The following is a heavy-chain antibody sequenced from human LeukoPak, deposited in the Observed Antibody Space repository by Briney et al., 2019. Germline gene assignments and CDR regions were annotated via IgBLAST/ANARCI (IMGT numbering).Heavy chain of an antibody. CDR1: GYTVTSYG. D-gene: IGHD2-21*02. CDR2: ISAYNGNT. Sequence: ASVKVSCKASGYTVTSYGISWVRQAPGQGLEWRGWISAYNGNTNYAQKLQGRVTMTTDTSTSTAYMELRSLRSDDTAVYYCARTPDCPYYYYYMDVWGKGTTVTISS. V-gene: IGHV1-18*01. CDR3: ARTPDCPYYYYYMDV. J-gene: IGHJ6*03.